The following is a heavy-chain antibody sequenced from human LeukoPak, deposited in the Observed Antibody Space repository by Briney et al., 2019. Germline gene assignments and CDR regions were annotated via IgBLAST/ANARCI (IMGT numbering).Heavy chain of an antibody. D-gene: IGHD3-22*01. CDR3: ARDLGQYYDTSDNWFDP. J-gene: IGHJ5*02. CDR1: GFTFSNYW. Sequence: GGSLRLSCAASGFTFSNYWMHWVRQAPGKGLVWVSRINSDGINTSYADSVKGRFTISRDNAKNTLNLRMNSLGAEDTAVYYCARDLGQYYDTSDNWFDPWGQGTLVTVSS. V-gene: IGHV3-74*01. CDR2: INSDGINT.